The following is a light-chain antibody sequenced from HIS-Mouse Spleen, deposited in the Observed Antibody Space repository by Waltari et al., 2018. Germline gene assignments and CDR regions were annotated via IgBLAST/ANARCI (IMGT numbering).Light chain of an antibody. CDR1: ALPKKY. Sequence: SYELTQPPSVSVSPEQTARITCSGDALPKKYAYWYQQKSGQAPVLVIYEDSKRPSGIPERFSGSSSGTMATLTISAAQVDDEADYYCYSTDSSGNHRVFGGGTKLTVL. CDR2: EDS. J-gene: IGLJ2*01. CDR3: YSTDSSGNHRV. V-gene: IGLV3-10*01.